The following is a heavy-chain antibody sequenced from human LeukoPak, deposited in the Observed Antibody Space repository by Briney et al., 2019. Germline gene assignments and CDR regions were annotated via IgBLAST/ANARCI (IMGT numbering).Heavy chain of an antibody. CDR2: VFFTGST. D-gene: IGHD1-26*01. CDR1: GVSIRSHY. CDR3: ARAEWELLGAHL. Sequence: PSETLSLTCSVSGVSIRSHYWSWIRQPPGKRPEWIGHVFFTGSTTYNPTLEGRVTISIDTSGSQFSLKLTSVTAADTAVYYCARAEWELLGAHLWGQGILLSVSS. J-gene: IGHJ4*02. V-gene: IGHV4-59*11.